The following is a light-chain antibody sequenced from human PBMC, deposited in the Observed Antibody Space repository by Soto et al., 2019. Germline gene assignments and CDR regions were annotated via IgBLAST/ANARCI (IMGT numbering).Light chain of an antibody. Sequence: QSALTQPRSVSGSPGQSVTISCTGTSNDVGTFNYVSWYQQHPGKVPKLMIYDVNDRPSGVPDRFSGSKSGNTASLTISGLQAEDEALYYCCSYAGGSTFVFGGGTKLTVL. CDR2: DVN. V-gene: IGLV2-11*01. J-gene: IGLJ2*01. CDR3: CSYAGGSTFV. CDR1: SNDVGTFNY.